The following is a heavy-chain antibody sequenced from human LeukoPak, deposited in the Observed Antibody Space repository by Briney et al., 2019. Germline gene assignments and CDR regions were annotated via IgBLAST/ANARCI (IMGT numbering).Heavy chain of an antibody. CDR2: THYTGNT. Sequence: PSETLSLTCTVSGGSISNYYWSWIRQPPGKGLEWIGFTHYTGNTNYNPSLKSRLTISVATSKNQFSLKLSSVTAADTAVYYCARVGGYSSSGDYWGQGTLVTVSS. J-gene: IGHJ4*02. D-gene: IGHD6-13*01. CDR1: GGSISNYY. V-gene: IGHV4-59*08. CDR3: ARVGGYSSSGDY.